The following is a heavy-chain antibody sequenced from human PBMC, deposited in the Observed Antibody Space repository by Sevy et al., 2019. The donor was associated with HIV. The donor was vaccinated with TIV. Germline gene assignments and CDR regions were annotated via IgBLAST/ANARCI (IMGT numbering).Heavy chain of an antibody. Sequence: GGALRLSCTASGFTFGDYCMSWVRQAPGKGLEWVAFLKSDVYGGTVDHAASVRGRFVIARDDSKTIAYLQMNDLKTEDTGVYYCTRWKAAQSIFDYWGQGALVTVSS. CDR1: GFTFGDYC. D-gene: IGHD6-13*01. CDR2: LKSDVYGGTV. J-gene: IGHJ4*02. CDR3: TRWKAAQSIFDY. V-gene: IGHV3-49*04.